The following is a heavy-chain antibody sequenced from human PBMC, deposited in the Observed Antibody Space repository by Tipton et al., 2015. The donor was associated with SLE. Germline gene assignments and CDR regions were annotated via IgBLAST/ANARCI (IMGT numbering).Heavy chain of an antibody. V-gene: IGHV4-39*07. CDR1: GGSISSSSYY. D-gene: IGHD3-22*01. J-gene: IGHJ4*02. CDR2: INHSGST. CDR3: ARGDMIVDY. Sequence: TLSLTCTVSGGSISSSSYYWGWIRQPPGKGLEWIGEINHSGSTNYNPSLRSRVTISVDTSKNQFSLKLSSVTAADTAVYYCARGDMIVDYWGQGTLVTVSS.